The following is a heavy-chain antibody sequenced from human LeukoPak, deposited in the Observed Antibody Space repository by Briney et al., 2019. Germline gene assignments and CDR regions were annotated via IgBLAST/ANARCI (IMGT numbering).Heavy chain of an antibody. CDR3: ARVGDSSGWYYFDY. V-gene: IGHV3-74*01. Sequence: GGSLRLSCAASGFTFSSYWMHWVRQAPGKGLVWVSRINTDGSSTSYADSVKGRFTISRDNAKNTLYLQMNSLRAEDTAVYYCARVGDSSGWYYFDYWGQGTLVTVSS. D-gene: IGHD6-19*01. CDR1: GFTFSSYW. J-gene: IGHJ4*02. CDR2: INTDGSST.